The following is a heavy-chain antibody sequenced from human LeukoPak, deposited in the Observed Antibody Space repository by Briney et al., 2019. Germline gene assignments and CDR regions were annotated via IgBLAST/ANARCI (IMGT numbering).Heavy chain of an antibody. CDR1: GGSISSGSYY. D-gene: IGHD6-13*01. CDR3: ARGVVAAAGRTFDF. J-gene: IGHJ4*02. Sequence: SQTLSLTCTVSGGSISSGSYYWSWIRQPAGKGLELIGRIYTSGSTNYNPSLKSRVTMSVDTSKNQFSLKLSSVTAADTAVYYCARGVVAAAGRTFDFWGQGTLVTVSS. V-gene: IGHV4-61*02. CDR2: IYTSGST.